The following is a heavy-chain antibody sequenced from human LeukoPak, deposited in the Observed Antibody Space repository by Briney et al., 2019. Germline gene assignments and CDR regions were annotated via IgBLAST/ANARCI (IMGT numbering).Heavy chain of an antibody. CDR1: GYTFTSYY. Sequence: ASVKVSCKASGYTFTSYYMHWVRQAPGQGLEWMGIINPSGGSTSYAQKFQGRVTMTRDTSTSTAYMELSSLRSEDTAVYYCASSRRYSGYDYYFDYWGQGTLVTVSS. D-gene: IGHD5-12*01. J-gene: IGHJ4*02. CDR3: ASSRRYSGYDYYFDY. CDR2: INPSGGST. V-gene: IGHV1-46*01.